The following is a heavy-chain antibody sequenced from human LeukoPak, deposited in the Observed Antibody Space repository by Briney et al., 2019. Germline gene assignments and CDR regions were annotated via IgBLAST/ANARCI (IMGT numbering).Heavy chain of an antibody. Sequence: PSETLSLTCTVSGGSISSYYWSWIRQPPGKGLEWIGYIYYSGSTYYNPSLKSRVTISVDTSKNQFSLKLSSVTAADTAVYYCARDYYDSGHMNWFDPWGQGTLVTVSS. J-gene: IGHJ5*02. V-gene: IGHV4-59*06. D-gene: IGHD3-22*01. CDR3: ARDYYDSGHMNWFDP. CDR1: GGSISSYY. CDR2: IYYSGST.